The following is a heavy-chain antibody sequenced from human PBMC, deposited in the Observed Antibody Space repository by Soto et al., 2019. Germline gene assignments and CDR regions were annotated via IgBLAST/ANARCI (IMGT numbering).Heavy chain of an antibody. Sequence: LETLSLTCTVSGGSVSSGCYYWGWIRQPPGKGLEWIGEINHSGSTNYNPSLKSRVTISVDTSKNQFSLKLSSVTAADTAVYYCARGIAAVEDYWGQGTLVTVSS. CDR1: GGSVSSGCYY. V-gene: IGHV4-61*01. CDR2: INHSGST. CDR3: ARGIAAVEDY. J-gene: IGHJ4*02. D-gene: IGHD6-13*01.